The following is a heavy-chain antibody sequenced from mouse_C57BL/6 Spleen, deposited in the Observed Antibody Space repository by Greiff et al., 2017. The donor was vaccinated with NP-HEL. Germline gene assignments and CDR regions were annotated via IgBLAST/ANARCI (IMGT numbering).Heavy chain of an antibody. Sequence: EVQVVESGGDLVKPGGSLKLSCAASGFTFSSYGMSWVRQTPDKRLEWVATISSGGSHTYYPDSVKGRFTISRDNAKNTLYLQMSSLKSEDTAMYYCASDGSSLYYAMDYWGQGTSVTVSS. D-gene: IGHD1-1*01. CDR1: GFTFSSYG. CDR2: ISSGGSHT. J-gene: IGHJ4*01. V-gene: IGHV5-6*01. CDR3: ASDGSSLYYAMDY.